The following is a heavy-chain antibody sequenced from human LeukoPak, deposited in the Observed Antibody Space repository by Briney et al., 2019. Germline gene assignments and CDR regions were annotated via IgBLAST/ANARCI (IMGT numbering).Heavy chain of an antibody. V-gene: IGHV4-34*01. D-gene: IGHD3-3*01. CDR1: GGSFSGYY. CDR3: ARVGYDFWSGSSGTFDY. Sequence: SETLSLTCAVYGGSFSGYYWSWIRQPPGKGLEWIGEINHSGSTNYNPSLKSRVTISVDTSKNQFSLKLSSVTAADTAVYYCARVGYDFWSGSSGTFDYWGQGTLVTVSS. CDR2: INHSGST. J-gene: IGHJ4*02.